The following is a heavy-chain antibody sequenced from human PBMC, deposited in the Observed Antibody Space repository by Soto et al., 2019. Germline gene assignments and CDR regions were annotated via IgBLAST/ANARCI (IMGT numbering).Heavy chain of an antibody. CDR3: ARSSGSYSSDAFDI. CDR2: INSDGSST. J-gene: IGHJ3*02. D-gene: IGHD1-26*01. V-gene: IGHV3-74*01. Sequence: GGTLRLSCAASGFTFSSYWMHWVRQAPGKGLVWVSRINSDGSSTSYADSVKGRFTISRDNAKNTLYLQMNSLRAEDTAVYYCARSSGSYSSDAFDIWGQGTMVTVSS. CDR1: GFTFSSYW.